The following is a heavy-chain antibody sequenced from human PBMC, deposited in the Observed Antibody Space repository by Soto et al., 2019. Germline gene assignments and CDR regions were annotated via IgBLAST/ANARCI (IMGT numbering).Heavy chain of an antibody. J-gene: IGHJ4*01. D-gene: IGHD3-16*01. V-gene: IGHV1-2*02. CDR3: AKDEGGIFDS. CDR2: IFPNSGGST. CDR1: GYTFAAYY. Sequence: ASVKVSCKPSGYTFAAYYIHWVRQAPGQGLEWMGFIFPNSGGSTTSAQQFEGRVTMTRDSSISTVYLELSGLTPDDTAVYYCAKDEGGIFDSWGQGTLVTVSS.